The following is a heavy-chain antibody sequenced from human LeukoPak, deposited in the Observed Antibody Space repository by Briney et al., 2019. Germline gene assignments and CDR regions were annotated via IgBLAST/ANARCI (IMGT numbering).Heavy chain of an antibody. CDR1: GYTFTSYG. CDR2: ISAYNGNT. CDR3: ARGTYYYDSSGYYGDY. D-gene: IGHD3-22*01. J-gene: IGHJ4*02. Sequence: ASVKVSCKASGYTFTSYGISWVRQAPGQGLEWMGWISAYNGNTNYAQKLQGRVTMTTDTSTSTAYMELRSLRSDDTAVYYCARGTYYYDSSGYYGDYWGQGTLVTVSS. V-gene: IGHV1-18*01.